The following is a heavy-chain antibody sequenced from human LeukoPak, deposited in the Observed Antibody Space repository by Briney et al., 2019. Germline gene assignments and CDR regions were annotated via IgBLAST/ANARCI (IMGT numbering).Heavy chain of an antibody. CDR3: ASSPYDFWGPGY. Sequence: ASVNVSCKASGYTFTSYGINWVRQATAQGLEWMGWMNPNSGNTGYAQKFQGRVTMTRNTSISTAYMELSSLRSEDTAVYYCASSPYDFWGPGYWGQGTLVTVSS. CDR1: GYTFTSYG. V-gene: IGHV1-8*01. D-gene: IGHD3-3*01. J-gene: IGHJ4*02. CDR2: MNPNSGNT.